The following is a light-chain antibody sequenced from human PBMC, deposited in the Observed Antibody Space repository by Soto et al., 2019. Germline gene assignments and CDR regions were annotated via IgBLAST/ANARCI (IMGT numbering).Light chain of an antibody. CDR1: QSISSY. CDR3: QQSYSTPT. Sequence: DIQMTQSPSSLSASVGDRVTITCRASQSISSYLNWYQQKPGKAPKILIYGASSLQSGVPLRFSGSGSGTDFTLTISSLQPEDFATYYCQQSYSTPTFGQGTKLEIK. J-gene: IGKJ2*01. V-gene: IGKV1-39*01. CDR2: GAS.